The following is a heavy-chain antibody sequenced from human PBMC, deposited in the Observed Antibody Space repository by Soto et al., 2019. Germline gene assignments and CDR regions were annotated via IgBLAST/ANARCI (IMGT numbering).Heavy chain of an antibody. CDR1: GFTFSDHS. CDR3: VRVHYGGYGT. Sequence: GGSLRLSCVASGFTFSDHSMHWVRQAPGMGLEYVSAINNNGGSTYYADSVKGRFTISRDNSKNTLYLQMGSLRADDMAVYYCVRVHYGGYGTWGQGTLVTVSS. V-gene: IGHV3-64*02. D-gene: IGHD5-12*01. J-gene: IGHJ5*02. CDR2: INNNGGST.